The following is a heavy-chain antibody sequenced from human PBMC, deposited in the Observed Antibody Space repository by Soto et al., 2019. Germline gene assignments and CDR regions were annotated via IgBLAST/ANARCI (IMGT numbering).Heavy chain of an antibody. CDR3: ASARTGGCSSTRCYAY. Sequence: GGSLRLSCAASGFTFSTYGMNWVRQAPGKGLEWVSGVSGNGGSAYYADSVKGRLTISRDNSKNTLHLQVNSLRAEDRAVYYCASARTGGCSSTRCYAYLGLGILVTVSS. CDR2: VSGNGGSA. V-gene: IGHV3-23*01. CDR1: GFTFSTYG. J-gene: IGHJ4*02. D-gene: IGHD2-2*01.